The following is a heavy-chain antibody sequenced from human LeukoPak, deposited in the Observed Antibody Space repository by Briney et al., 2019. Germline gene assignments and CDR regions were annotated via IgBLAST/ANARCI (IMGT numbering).Heavy chain of an antibody. Sequence: ASVKVSCKASGYTFTSYAMHWVRQAPGQRLEWMGWINAGNGNTKYSQKFQGRVTITRDTSASTAYMELSSLRSEDTAVYYCARKTRPGSRPSWFDPWGQGTLVTVSS. CDR3: ARKTRPGSRPSWFDP. V-gene: IGHV1-3*01. CDR1: GYTFTSYA. CDR2: INAGNGNT. D-gene: IGHD3-10*01. J-gene: IGHJ5*02.